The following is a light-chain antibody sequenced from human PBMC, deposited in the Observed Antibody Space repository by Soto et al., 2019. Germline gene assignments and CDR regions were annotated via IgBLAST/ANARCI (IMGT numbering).Light chain of an antibody. J-gene: IGKJ5*01. Sequence: DIQMTQSPSSLSASVGDRVTITCQASQDISNYLNWYQQKPGKAPKLLIYDASNLETGVPSRFSGSGSGTDFTFTISSLQPDDIATYYCQQYDNRPFTLGKGTRLEIK. CDR1: QDISNY. CDR3: QQYDNRPFT. V-gene: IGKV1-33*01. CDR2: DAS.